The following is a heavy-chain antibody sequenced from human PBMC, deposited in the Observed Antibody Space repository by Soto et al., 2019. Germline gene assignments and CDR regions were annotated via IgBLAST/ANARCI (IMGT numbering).Heavy chain of an antibody. V-gene: IGHV3-30-3*01. CDR1: GFTFSSYA. D-gene: IGHD3-3*01. Sequence: GGSLRLSCAASGFTFSSYAMHWVRQAPGKGLEWVAVISYDGSNKYYADSVKGRFTISRDNSKNTLYLQMNSLRAEDTAVYYFARGGDFWSGSPPYYYYGMDVWGQGTTVTVSS. CDR3: ARGGDFWSGSPPYYYYGMDV. J-gene: IGHJ6*02. CDR2: ISYDGSNK.